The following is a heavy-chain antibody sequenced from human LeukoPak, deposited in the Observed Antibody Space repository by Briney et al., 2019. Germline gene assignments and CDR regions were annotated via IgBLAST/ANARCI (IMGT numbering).Heavy chain of an antibody. V-gene: IGHV3-33*01. CDR3: ARDYGSGSYPFDY. J-gene: IGHJ4*02. CDR1: GFTFSSYG. D-gene: IGHD3-10*01. CDR2: IWYDGSNK. Sequence: PGGSLRLSCAASGFTFSSYGMHWVRQAPGKGLEWVAVIWYDGSNKYYADSVKGRFTISRDNSKNTLYLQMNSLRAEDTAVYYCARDYGSGSYPFDYWGQGTLVTVSS.